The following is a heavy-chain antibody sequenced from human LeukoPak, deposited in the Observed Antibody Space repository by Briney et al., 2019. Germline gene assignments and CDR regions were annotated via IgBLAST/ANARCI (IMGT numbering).Heavy chain of an antibody. CDR2: ISNNGGSS. Sequence: PGGSLRLSCSASGFTFSAYAMCWVRQAPGKGLEYVSGISNNGGSSFYADSVKGRFTISRDNPKNTLYLQMSSLRAEDTAVYYCVKITSVTGGDCWGQGTRLTVSS. D-gene: IGHD1-1*01. CDR3: VKITSVTGGDC. V-gene: IGHV3-64D*09. J-gene: IGHJ4*02. CDR1: GFTFSAYA.